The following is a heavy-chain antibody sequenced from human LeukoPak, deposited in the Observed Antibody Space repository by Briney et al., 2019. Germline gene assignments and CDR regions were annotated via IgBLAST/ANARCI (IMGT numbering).Heavy chain of an antibody. V-gene: IGHV5-51*01. CDR1: GYSFTSYW. CDR2: IYPGDSDT. J-gene: IGHJ6*03. D-gene: IGHD1-26*01. Sequence: GESLKISCKGSGYSFTSYWIGWVRQMPGKGLEWMGIIYPGDSDTRYSPSFQGQVTISADKSISTAYLQWSSLKASDTATYYCARSYTSGSYYTEWFGNYYYMDVWGKGTTVTVSS. CDR3: ARSYTSGSYYTEWFGNYYYMDV.